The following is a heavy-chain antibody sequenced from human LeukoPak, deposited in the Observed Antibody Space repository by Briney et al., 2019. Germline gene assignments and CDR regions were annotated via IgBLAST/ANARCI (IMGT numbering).Heavy chain of an antibody. CDR3: VRGGTSVTAPF. D-gene: IGHD2-21*02. Sequence: GGSLRLSCAASGFTVNRSYMNWVRQAPGKELDWVSVIYSGGSTNHADSVKGRFTISRDNSKNMVYLQMNSLRAEDTAVYYCVRGGTSVTAPFWGQGTMVTVSS. J-gene: IGHJ3*01. CDR2: IYSGGST. V-gene: IGHV3-66*01. CDR1: GFTVNRSY.